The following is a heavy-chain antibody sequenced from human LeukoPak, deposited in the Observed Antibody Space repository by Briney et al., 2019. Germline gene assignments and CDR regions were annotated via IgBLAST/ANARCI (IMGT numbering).Heavy chain of an antibody. V-gene: IGHV4-34*01. J-gene: IGHJ4*02. CDR2: INHSGST. CDR3: ARDMHSSGWLYYFDY. Sequence: PSETLSLTCAVYGGSFSGYYWSWIRQPPGKGLEWIGEINHSGSTNYNPSLKSRVTISVDTSKNQFSLKLSSVTAADTAVYYCARDMHSSGWLYYFDYWGQGTLVTVSS. D-gene: IGHD6-19*01. CDR1: GGSFSGYY.